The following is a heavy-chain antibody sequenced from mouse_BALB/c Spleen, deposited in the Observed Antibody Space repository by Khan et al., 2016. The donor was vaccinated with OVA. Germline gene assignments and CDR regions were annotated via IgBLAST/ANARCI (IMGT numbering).Heavy chain of an antibody. Sequence: VELEESGPEVVRPGVSGKISCKGSGYTFTDYVMHWVKQSHAKSLEWIGIISTYNGDINYNQKLKGKATMTVDKSSSTAYMELARLTSEDSAIYYCARGGNGFDYWGQGTTLTVSS. J-gene: IGHJ2*01. V-gene: IGHV1S137*01. CDR3: ARGGNGFDY. D-gene: IGHD2-1*01. CDR2: ISTYNGDI. CDR1: GYTFTDYV.